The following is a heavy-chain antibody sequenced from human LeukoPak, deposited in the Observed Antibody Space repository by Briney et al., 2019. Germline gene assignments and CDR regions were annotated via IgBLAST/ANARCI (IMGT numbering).Heavy chain of an antibody. J-gene: IGHJ4*02. CDR1: GGSISSSSYY. Sequence: SETLSLTCTVSGGSISSSSYYWGWIRQPPGKGLEWIGSIYYSGSTYYNPSLKSRVTISVDTSKNQFSLKLSSVTAADTAVYYCARVPYDYAYFDYWGQGTLVTVSS. CDR2: IYYSGST. D-gene: IGHD4-17*01. V-gene: IGHV4-39*07. CDR3: ARVPYDYAYFDY.